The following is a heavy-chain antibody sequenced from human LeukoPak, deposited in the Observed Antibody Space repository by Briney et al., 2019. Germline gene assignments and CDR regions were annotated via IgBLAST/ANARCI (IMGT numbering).Heavy chain of an antibody. J-gene: IGHJ4*02. CDR1: GFTFSNYA. D-gene: IGHD2-15*01. CDR2: ISGSGGST. Sequence: PGGSLRLSCAASGFTFSNYAMNWVRQAPGKGLEWVSGISGSGGSTYYADSVKGRFTISRDNSKKTLYLQMNSLRAEDTAVYYCAKWGCSGSDCYPFAYWGQGTLVTVSS. CDR3: AKWGCSGSDCYPFAY. V-gene: IGHV3-23*01.